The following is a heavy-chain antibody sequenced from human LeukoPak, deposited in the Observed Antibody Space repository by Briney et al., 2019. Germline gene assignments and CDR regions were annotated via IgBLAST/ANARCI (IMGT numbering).Heavy chain of an antibody. V-gene: IGHV1-69*04. D-gene: IGHD5-18*01. CDR1: GGTFSSSA. CDR2: IIPVLNIT. CDR3: ARDQGLTAPPPYGLDV. J-gene: IGHJ6*02. Sequence: GSSVKVSCTASGGTFSSSAITWVRQAPGQGLEWMGRIIPVLNITNYAQKFQGRVTITADTSTSTAYMELSSLRSEETAVYYCARDQGLTAPPPYGLDVWGQGTTVTVSS.